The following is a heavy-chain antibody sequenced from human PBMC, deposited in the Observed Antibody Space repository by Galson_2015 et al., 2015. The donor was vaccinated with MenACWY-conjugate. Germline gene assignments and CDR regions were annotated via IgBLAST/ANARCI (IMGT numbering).Heavy chain of an antibody. CDR3: AKGKYDILTGYHNFYYYYVDY. CDR1: GLTFSTYW. Sequence: SLRLSCAASGLTFSTYWMSWVRQAPGKGLEWVASIKQDGTEISYVDSMKGRFTISRDNAKNSLYLQLNSLRAEDTAVYYCAKGKYDILTGYHNFYYYYVDYWGQGSLVTVSS. D-gene: IGHD3-9*01. CDR2: IKQDGTEI. J-gene: IGHJ4*02. V-gene: IGHV3-7*03.